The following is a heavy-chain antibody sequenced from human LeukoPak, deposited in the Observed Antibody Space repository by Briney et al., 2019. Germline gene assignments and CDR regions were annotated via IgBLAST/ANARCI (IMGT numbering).Heavy chain of an antibody. CDR3: ARCPGYYDILTGYYDY. CDR1: GFTFSSYW. J-gene: IGHJ4*02. Sequence: PGGSLRLSCAASGFTFSSYWMHWVRQAPGKGLVWVSRLNPDGSNTNYADSVKGRFTISRDNAKNSLYLQMNSLRAEDTAVYYCARCPGYYDILTGYYDYWGQGTLVTVSS. CDR2: LNPDGSNT. D-gene: IGHD3-9*01. V-gene: IGHV3-74*01.